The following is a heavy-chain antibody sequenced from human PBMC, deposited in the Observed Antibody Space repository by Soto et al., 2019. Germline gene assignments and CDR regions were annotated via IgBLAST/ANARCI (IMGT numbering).Heavy chain of an antibody. V-gene: IGHV1-69*02. J-gene: IGHJ6*02. Sequence: EASVKVSCKASGGTFSSYTISWVRQAPGQGLEWMGRIIPILGIANYAQKFQGRVTITADKSTSTAYMELSSLRSEDTAVYYCARAVYSSSDYYYYYGMDVWGQGTTVTVSS. CDR2: IIPILGIA. CDR3: ARAVYSSSDYYYYYGMDV. CDR1: GGTFSSYT. D-gene: IGHD6-6*01.